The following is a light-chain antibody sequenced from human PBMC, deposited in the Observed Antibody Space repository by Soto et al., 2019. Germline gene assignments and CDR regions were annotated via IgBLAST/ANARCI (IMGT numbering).Light chain of an antibody. CDR2: DVS. CDR3: ASYATSSTYV. Sequence: QPVLTQPASVSGSPGQSIAISCTRTSSDVGGYSYVSWYQQQPGKAPKLVISDVSNRPSGVSDRFSGSKSGNTASLTISGLQTEDEADYYCASYATSSTYVFGTGTKVTVL. CDR1: SSDVGGYSY. V-gene: IGLV2-14*01. J-gene: IGLJ1*01.